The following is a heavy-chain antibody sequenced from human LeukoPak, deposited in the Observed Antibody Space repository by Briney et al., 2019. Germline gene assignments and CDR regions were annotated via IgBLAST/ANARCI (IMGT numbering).Heavy chain of an antibody. D-gene: IGHD6-13*01. V-gene: IGHV4-59*12. CDR1: GGSMSSYY. Sequence: SETLSLTCTVSGGSMSSYYWSWIRQPPGKGLEYIGYIYHTGSTYYNPSLKSRVTISVDTSKRQFSLRLSSVSAADTAVYYCARDATAGNFDYWGQGTLVTVSS. CDR2: IYHTGST. CDR3: ARDATAGNFDY. J-gene: IGHJ4*02.